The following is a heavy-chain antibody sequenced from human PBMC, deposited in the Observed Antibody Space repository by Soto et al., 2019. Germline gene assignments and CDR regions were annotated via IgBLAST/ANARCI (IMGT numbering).Heavy chain of an antibody. Sequence: SETLSLTCTVSGGSISSYYWSWIRQPPGKGLEWIGYIYYSGSTNYNPSLKSRVTISVDTSKNQFSLKLSSVTAADTAVYYCARHEAVYYYYMDVWGKGTTVTVSS. CDR2: IYYSGST. V-gene: IGHV4-59*08. CDR3: ARHEAVYYYYMDV. J-gene: IGHJ6*03. CDR1: GGSISSYY.